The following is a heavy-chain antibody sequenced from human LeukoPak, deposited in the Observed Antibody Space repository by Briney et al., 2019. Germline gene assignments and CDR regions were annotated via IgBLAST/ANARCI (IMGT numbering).Heavy chain of an antibody. Sequence: PGGCLRLSCAASVFALSSYGAHCVRHAPRKGLEWVAVISLDGSQKYYADSVKGRFDISRDNSKNTLYLQMNSLRAEDTAVYYCAKDHFDDGSGLNWFDPWGQGTLVTVSS. CDR2: ISLDGSQK. CDR3: AKDHFDDGSGLNWFDP. CDR1: VFALSSYG. D-gene: IGHD3-10*01. J-gene: IGHJ5*02. V-gene: IGHV3-30*18.